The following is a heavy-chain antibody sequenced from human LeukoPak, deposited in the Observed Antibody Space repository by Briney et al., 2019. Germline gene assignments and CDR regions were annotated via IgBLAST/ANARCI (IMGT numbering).Heavy chain of an antibody. CDR2: IYYSGST. CDR3: ARLFWSGYFVDF. V-gene: IGHV4-39*01. D-gene: IGHD3-3*01. Sequence: SQTLSLTCIVSGGSISSGGYYWSWIRQPPEKGLEWIGSIYYSGSTYSNPSLKSRVTTSVDTSKNQFFLKLSSVTAADTAVYYCARLFWSGYFVDFWGQGTLVTVSS. CDR1: GGSISSGGYY. J-gene: IGHJ4*02.